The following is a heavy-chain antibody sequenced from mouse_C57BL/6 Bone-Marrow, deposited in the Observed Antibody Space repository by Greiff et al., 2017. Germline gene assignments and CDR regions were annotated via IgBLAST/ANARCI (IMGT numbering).Heavy chain of an antibody. CDR1: GFNIKDYY. Sequence: VQLQQSGAELVRPGASVKLSCTASGFNIKDYYMHWVKQRPEQGLEWIGRIDPEDGDTEYAPKFQSKATMTADTSSNTAYLQLSSLTSEDTAVYYCTDGNYWYFDVWGTGTTVTVSS. V-gene: IGHV14-1*01. CDR3: TDGNYWYFDV. J-gene: IGHJ1*03. CDR2: IDPEDGDT. D-gene: IGHD2-1*01.